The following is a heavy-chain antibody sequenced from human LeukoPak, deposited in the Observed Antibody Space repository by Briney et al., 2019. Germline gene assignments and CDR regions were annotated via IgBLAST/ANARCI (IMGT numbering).Heavy chain of an antibody. CDR3: ARHRQGTIEYSSPSDAFDI. V-gene: IGHV4-39*01. D-gene: IGHD6-6*01. CDR2: IYYSGST. Sequence: PSETLSLACTVSGGSISSSSYYWGWIRQPPGKGLEGIGRIYYSGSTYYNPSLKSRVTISVDTSKNQFALKLSSVTAAGTAVYYCARHRQGTIEYSSPSDAFDIWGQGTMVTVSS. J-gene: IGHJ3*02. CDR1: GGSISSSSYY.